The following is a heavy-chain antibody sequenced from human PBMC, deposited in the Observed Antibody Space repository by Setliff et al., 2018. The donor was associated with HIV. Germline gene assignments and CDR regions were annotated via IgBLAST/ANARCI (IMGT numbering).Heavy chain of an antibody. CDR3: ATKPRPIVVMPSATYWHFDL. D-gene: IGHD2-2*01. CDR2: IYYTGST. V-gene: IGHV4-31*03. Sequence: SETLSLTCTVSGGSISSGGYYWSWIRQHPGKGLEWSGYIYYTGSTYYNPSLKSRVTISIDTSKNQFSLKLGSVTAADTAIYYCATKPRPIVVMPSATYWHFDLWGRGTLVTVSS. CDR1: GGSISSGGYY. J-gene: IGHJ2*01.